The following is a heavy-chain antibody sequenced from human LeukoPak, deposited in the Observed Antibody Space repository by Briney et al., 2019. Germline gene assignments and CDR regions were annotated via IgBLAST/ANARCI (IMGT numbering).Heavy chain of an antibody. Sequence: GASVKVSCKASGYTFIGFTLNWMRQAPGQGLEWMGGIIPIFGTANYAQKFQGRVTITADKSTSTAYMELSSLRSEDTAVYYCAVFGVAWGFDYWGQGTLVTVSS. CDR2: IIPIFGTA. V-gene: IGHV1-69*06. J-gene: IGHJ4*02. CDR1: GYTFIGFT. D-gene: IGHD3-3*01. CDR3: AVFGVAWGFDY.